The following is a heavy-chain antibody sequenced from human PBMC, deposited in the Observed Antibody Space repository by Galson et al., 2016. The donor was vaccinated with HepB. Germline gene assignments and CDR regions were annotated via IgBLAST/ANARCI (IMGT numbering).Heavy chain of an antibody. J-gene: IGHJ5*02. D-gene: IGHD3-22*01. CDR2: ISHSGST. CDR1: GASISSDY. CDR3: ARDMGIVVIELEDNWFDP. Sequence: SETLSLTCTVSGASISSDYWSWIRQSPGKGLEWIGDISHSGSTNYNPSLKSRVIISIATSKNHFPLELTSVTAADTAVYYLARDMGIVVIELEDNWFDPWGPGTLVTVSS. V-gene: IGHV4-59*01.